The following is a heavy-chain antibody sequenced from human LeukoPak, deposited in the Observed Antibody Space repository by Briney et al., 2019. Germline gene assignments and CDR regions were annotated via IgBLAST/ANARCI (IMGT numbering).Heavy chain of an antibody. CDR3: ARDRGSGSYYTPYNWFDP. D-gene: IGHD3-10*01. V-gene: IGHV1-69*13. Sequence: GASVKVSCKASGGTFSSYAISWVRQAPGQGLEWMGGIVPIFGTANYAQKFQGGVTITADESTSTAYMELSSLRSEDTAVYYCARDRGSGSYYTPYNWFDPWGQGTLVTVSS. CDR1: GGTFSSYA. J-gene: IGHJ5*02. CDR2: IVPIFGTA.